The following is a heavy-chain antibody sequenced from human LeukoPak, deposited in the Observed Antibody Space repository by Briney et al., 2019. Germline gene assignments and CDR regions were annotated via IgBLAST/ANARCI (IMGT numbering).Heavy chain of an antibody. V-gene: IGHV3-23*01. CDR1: GFTFSSYA. J-gene: IGHJ4*02. CDR3: AKDGYSYGTTFDY. Sequence: GGSLRLSCAASGFTFSSYAMSWVRQAPGKGLEWVSAISGSGGSTYYADSVKGRFTISRDNSEKTLYLQMNSLRAEDTAVYYGAKDGYSYGTTFDYWGKGTLVT. D-gene: IGHD5-18*01. CDR2: ISGSGGST.